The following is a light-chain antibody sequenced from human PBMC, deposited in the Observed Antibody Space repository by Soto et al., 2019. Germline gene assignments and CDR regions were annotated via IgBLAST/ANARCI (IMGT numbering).Light chain of an antibody. CDR2: DAS. Sequence: DIQMTQSPSSLSASVGDRVTITCQASQGINNYLNWYQQKLGKAPKLLIYDASNLEIGVPSRFSGSGSGTEFTLTISSLQPDDFATYYCQHYNSYSEAFGQGTKV. J-gene: IGKJ1*01. CDR1: QGINNY. CDR3: QHYNSYSEA. V-gene: IGKV1-33*01.